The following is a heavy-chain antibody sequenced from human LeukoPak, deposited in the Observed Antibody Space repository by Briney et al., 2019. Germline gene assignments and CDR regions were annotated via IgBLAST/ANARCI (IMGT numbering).Heavy chain of an antibody. D-gene: IGHD2-21*02. CDR1: GFTFSSFA. J-gene: IGHJ6*02. V-gene: IGHV3-23*01. CDR3: AKVTLGAPAIEDYYYYGMDV. Sequence: GGSLRLSCAASGFTFSSFAMNWVRQAPGKGLEWMSAISTSGDNTDYADSVKGRFTISRDNSKNTLYLQMNSLRAEDTAVYFCAKVTLGAPAIEDYYYYGMDVWGQGTTVTVSS. CDR2: ISTSGDNT.